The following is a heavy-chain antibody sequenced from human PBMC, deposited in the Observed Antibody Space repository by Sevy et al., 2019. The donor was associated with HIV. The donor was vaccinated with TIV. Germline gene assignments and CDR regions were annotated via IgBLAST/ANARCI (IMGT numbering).Heavy chain of an antibody. V-gene: IGHV3-21*01. J-gene: IGHJ4*02. Sequence: GGSLRLSCAASGFTFSSYSLNWFRQAPGKGLEWVSSISQSSGYISYADSVKGRFTISRDNAKNSLYLQMNSLRGEDTAVYYCARAPSGYYFYYFDYWGQRTLVTVSS. CDR2: ISQSSGYI. D-gene: IGHD3-22*01. CDR1: GFTFSSYS. CDR3: ARAPSGYYFYYFDY.